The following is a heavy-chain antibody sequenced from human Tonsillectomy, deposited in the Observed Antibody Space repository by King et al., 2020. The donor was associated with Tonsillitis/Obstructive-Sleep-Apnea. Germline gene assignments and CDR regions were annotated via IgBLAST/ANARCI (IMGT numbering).Heavy chain of an antibody. D-gene: IGHD3-3*01. V-gene: IGHV3-21*01. J-gene: IGHJ6*03. Sequence: QLVQSGGGLVKPGGSLRLSCAASGFTFSSHSMNWVRQAPGKGLEWVSSISSNSSYISYADSVKGRFTISRDNAKNSLYLQMNSLRAEDTAVYYCARGITICGVVIIRNYYMDVWGKGTTVTVSS. CDR3: ARGITICGVVIIRNYYMDV. CDR2: ISSNSSYI. CDR1: GFTFSSHS.